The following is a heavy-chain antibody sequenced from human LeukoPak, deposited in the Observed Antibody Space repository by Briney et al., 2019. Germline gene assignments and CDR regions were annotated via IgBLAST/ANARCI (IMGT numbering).Heavy chain of an antibody. V-gene: IGHV4-59*08. D-gene: IGHD3-9*01. Sequence: PSETLSLTCTVSGGSISSYYWSWIRQPPGKGLEWIGYIYYSGSTNYNPSLKSRVTISVDTSKNQFSLKLSSVTAADTAVYYCARQEGHVLRYFDWLSHGWYFDYWGQGTLVTVSS. CDR1: GGSISSYY. J-gene: IGHJ4*02. CDR2: IYYSGST. CDR3: ARQEGHVLRYFDWLSHGWYFDY.